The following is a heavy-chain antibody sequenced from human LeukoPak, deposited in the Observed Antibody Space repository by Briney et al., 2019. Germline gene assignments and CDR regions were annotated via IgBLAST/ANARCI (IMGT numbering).Heavy chain of an antibody. CDR2: IYTSGST. CDR3: ARLGGYSGYDLDY. CDR1: GGSISSGSCY. Sequence: SETLSLTCTVSGGSISSGSCYWSWIRQPAGKGLEWIGRIYTSGSTNYNPSLKSRVTISLDTSKNQFSLKLTSVTAADTAVYYCARLGGYSGYDLDYWGQGTLVTVSS. D-gene: IGHD5-12*01. J-gene: IGHJ4*02. V-gene: IGHV4-61*02.